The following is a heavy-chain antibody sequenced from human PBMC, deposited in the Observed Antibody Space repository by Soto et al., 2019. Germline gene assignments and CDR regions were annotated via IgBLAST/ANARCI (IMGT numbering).Heavy chain of an antibody. CDR2: ISSSSSTI. CDR3: ARGGLYYWSGDKCYYYYDTAV. Sequence: KRLESVSYISSSSSTIYYADSVKGRFTISRDNDKNSLYLQMNSLRAEDTAAYYCARGGLYYWSGDKCYYYYDTAVWV. D-gene: IGHD3-3*01. V-gene: IGHV3-48*01. J-gene: IGHJ6*03.